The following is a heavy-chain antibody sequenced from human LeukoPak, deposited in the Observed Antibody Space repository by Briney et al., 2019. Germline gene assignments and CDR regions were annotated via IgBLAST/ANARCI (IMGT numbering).Heavy chain of an antibody. Sequence: PSETLSLTCTVSGGSISNYYWSWIRQPPGKGLEWIGYIYYSGSTNYNPSLKSRVTISVDTSKNQFSLKLSSVTAADTAVYYCARGPSIVVVPAAMGHYFDSWGQGTLVTVSS. CDR1: GGSISNYY. D-gene: IGHD2-2*01. CDR2: IYYSGST. CDR3: ARGPSIVVVPAAMGHYFDS. V-gene: IGHV4-59*01. J-gene: IGHJ4*02.